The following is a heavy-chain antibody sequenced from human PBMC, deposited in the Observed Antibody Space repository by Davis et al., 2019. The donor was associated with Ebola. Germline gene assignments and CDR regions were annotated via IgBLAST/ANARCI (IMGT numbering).Heavy chain of an antibody. Sequence: GESPKTPCAASGFTFSSCGMTWVRQATGKGLEWGSVLSTTGGDTYYRDSVKGRFTNSRDNSKDTLYLQMDSLRAEDTAVYYCAKGTPGNYGGRLDCWGQGTLVTVSS. J-gene: IGHJ4*02. CDR3: AKGTPGNYGGRLDC. V-gene: IGHV3-23*01. D-gene: IGHD4/OR15-4a*01. CDR2: LSTTGGDT. CDR1: GFTFSSCG.